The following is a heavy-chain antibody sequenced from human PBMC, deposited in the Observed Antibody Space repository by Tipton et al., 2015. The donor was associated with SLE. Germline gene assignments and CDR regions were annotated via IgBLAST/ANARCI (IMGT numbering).Heavy chain of an antibody. J-gene: IGHJ3*01. D-gene: IGHD5-12*01. V-gene: IGHV3-48*03. CDR2: ISSSGYAI. CDR3: ARVTVATNAFDV. Sequence: SLRLSCAASGFTFSSYEMNWVRQAPGKGLESVAYISSSGYAIYYADSVKGRFTISRDNANNSLYLQMNSLRVEDTAVYYCARVTVATNAFDVWGQGTMVTVSS. CDR1: GFTFSSYE.